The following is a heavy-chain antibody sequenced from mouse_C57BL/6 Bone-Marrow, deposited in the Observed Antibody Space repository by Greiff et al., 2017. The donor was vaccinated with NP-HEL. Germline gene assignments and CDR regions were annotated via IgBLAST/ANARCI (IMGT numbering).Heavy chain of an antibody. CDR3: ARHYYSNYFDY. CDR1: GFTFSSYG. V-gene: IGHV5-6*02. D-gene: IGHD2-5*01. CDR2: ISSCGSYT. J-gene: IGHJ2*01. Sequence: DVMLVESGGDLVKPGGSLKLSCAASGFTFSSYGLSWVRQTPDKRLAWVATISSCGSYTYYPDSVKGRFTISRDNAKNTLYLQMSSLKSEDTAMYYCARHYYSNYFDYWGQGTTLTVSS.